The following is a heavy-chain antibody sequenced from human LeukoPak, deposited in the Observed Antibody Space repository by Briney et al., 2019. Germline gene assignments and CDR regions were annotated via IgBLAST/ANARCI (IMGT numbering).Heavy chain of an antibody. CDR1: GYTFTSYG. J-gene: IGHJ4*02. V-gene: IGHV1-18*01. CDR2: ISGYNGNT. D-gene: IGHD1-1*01. CDR3: ARELPSPNDHHYFDY. Sequence: GASVKVSCKASGYTFTSYGINWVRQAPGQGLEWMGWISGYNGNTNYEQKLQGRVTMTTDTSTSTAYMELRSLRSDDTAVYYCARELPSPNDHHYFDYWGQGTLVTVSS.